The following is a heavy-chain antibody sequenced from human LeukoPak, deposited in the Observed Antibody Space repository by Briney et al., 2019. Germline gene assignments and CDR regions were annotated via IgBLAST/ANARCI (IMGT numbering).Heavy chain of an antibody. D-gene: IGHD2-2*01. CDR3: ARIHCSSTSCFGGLYYYYMDV. J-gene: IGHJ6*03. V-gene: IGHV1-69*13. CDR2: IIPIFGTA. Sequence: GASVKVSCKASGGTFSSYAISWVRQAPGQGLEWMGGIIPIFGTANYAQKFQGRVTITADESTSTAYMELSSLRSEDTAVYYCARIHCSSTSCFGGLYYYYMDVWGKGTTVTVSS. CDR1: GGTFSSYA.